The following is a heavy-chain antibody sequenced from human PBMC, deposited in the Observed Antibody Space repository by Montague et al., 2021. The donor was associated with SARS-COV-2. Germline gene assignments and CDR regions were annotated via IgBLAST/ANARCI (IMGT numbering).Heavy chain of an antibody. J-gene: IGHJ3*02. Sequence: TLSLTCTVSGGSIRSSDNYWSWIRQHPGKGLEWIGYIYSSGTTYYNLSLRSRVTISVDTSKKQFSLKPSSVAAADTAVYYCASGMYGLTDTTDAFDIWGQGTMVSVSS. CDR2: IYSSGTT. D-gene: IGHD1-20*01. V-gene: IGHV4-31*03. CDR3: ASGMYGLTDTTDAFDI. CDR1: GGSIRSSDNY.